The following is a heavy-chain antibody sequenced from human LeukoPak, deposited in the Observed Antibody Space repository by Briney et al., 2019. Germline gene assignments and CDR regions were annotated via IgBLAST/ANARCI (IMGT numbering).Heavy chain of an antibody. V-gene: IGHV4-34*01. CDR3: ATHRRSGSGGSENAFEI. J-gene: IGHJ3*02. CDR1: GGSFSGYY. CDR2: IYDSGTT. Sequence: SETLSLTCAVYGGSFSGYYWDWIRQAPGKGLEWIGNIYDSGTTHYNPSLKSRVTISRDTSKNQFSLKLNSVTAADTAIYYCATHRRSGSGGSENAFEIWGQGTMVTVSS. D-gene: IGHD5-12*01.